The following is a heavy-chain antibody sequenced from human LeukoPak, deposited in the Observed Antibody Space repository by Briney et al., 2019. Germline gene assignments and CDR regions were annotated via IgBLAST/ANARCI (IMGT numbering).Heavy chain of an antibody. CDR2: IYTSGST. CDR1: GGSISSGSYY. J-gene: IGHJ3*02. V-gene: IGHV4-61*02. D-gene: IGHD5-18*01. CDR3: ASAGYSDAFDI. Sequence: SQTLSLTCTVSGGSISSGSYYWSWIRQPAGKGLEWIGRIYTSGSTNYNPSLKSRVTISVDTSKNQFSLKLSSVTAADTAVYYCASAGYSDAFDIWGQGTMVTASS.